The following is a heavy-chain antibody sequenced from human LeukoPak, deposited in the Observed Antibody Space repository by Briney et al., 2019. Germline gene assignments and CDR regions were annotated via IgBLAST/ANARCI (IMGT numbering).Heavy chain of an antibody. J-gene: IGHJ4*02. CDR2: INPNSGGT. Sequence: ASVKVSCKASGGTFSSYAISWVRQAPGQGLEWMGRINPNSGGTNYAQKFQGRVTMTRDTSISTVYMELSRLRSDDTAVYYCARVGHYESSGYYEYWGQGTLVTVSS. V-gene: IGHV1-2*06. D-gene: IGHD3-22*01. CDR3: ARVGHYESSGYYEY. CDR1: GGTFSSYA.